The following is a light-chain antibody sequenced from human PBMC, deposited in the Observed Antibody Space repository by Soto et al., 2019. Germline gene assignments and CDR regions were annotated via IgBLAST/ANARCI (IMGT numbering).Light chain of an antibody. V-gene: IGKV3-20*01. Sequence: EIVLTQSPGTLSLSPGERATLSCRASQSVRSNYLAWYQQRPGQAPRLLIYAASSRATGIPDRFSGSGSGTDFTLTISRLEPEDFAVYYCQQYGSSPPVTFGGGTKVEIK. CDR2: AAS. J-gene: IGKJ4*01. CDR3: QQYGSSPPVT. CDR1: QSVRSNY.